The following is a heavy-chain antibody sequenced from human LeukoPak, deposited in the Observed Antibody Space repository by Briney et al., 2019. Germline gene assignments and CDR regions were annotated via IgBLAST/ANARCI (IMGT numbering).Heavy chain of an antibody. CDR1: GFTFSSYG. Sequence: GRSLRLSCAASGFTFSSYGMHWVRQAPGKGLEWVAVISYDGSNKYYADSVKGRFTISRDNSKNTLYLQMNSLRAEDTAVYYCARHGIAAVHFDYWGQGTLVTVSS. D-gene: IGHD6-13*01. V-gene: IGHV3-30*03. J-gene: IGHJ4*02. CDR2: ISYDGSNK. CDR3: ARHGIAAVHFDY.